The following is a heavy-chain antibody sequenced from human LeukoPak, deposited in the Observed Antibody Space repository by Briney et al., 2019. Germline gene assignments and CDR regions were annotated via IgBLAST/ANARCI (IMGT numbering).Heavy chain of an antibody. CDR1: GASVSGSPYY. V-gene: IGHV4-39*01. D-gene: IGHD1-26*01. CDR2: IYYSGST. CDR3: AKSGGYGLIDY. Sequence: SETLSVTCTVSGASVSGSPYYWGWIRQPPGKGLEWIGNIYYSGSTYYNESLKSRVTISIDTSKNQFSLKLNSVTAADTAMYYCAKSGGYGLIDYWGQGTLVTVSS. J-gene: IGHJ4*02.